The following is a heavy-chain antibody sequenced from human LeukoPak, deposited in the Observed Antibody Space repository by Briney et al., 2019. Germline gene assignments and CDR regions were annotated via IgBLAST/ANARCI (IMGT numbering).Heavy chain of an antibody. V-gene: IGHV3-48*04. D-gene: IGHD3-3*01. CDR3: ARAKVNDFWSGYDYYYGMDV. CDR1: GFTFSGYA. Sequence: GGSLRLSCAASGFTFSGYAMNWVRQAPGKELEWVSYISSSGSTIYYADSVKGRFTISRDNAKNSLYLQMNSLRAEDTAVYYCARAKVNDFWSGYDYYYGMDVWGQGTTVTVSS. CDR2: ISSSGSTI. J-gene: IGHJ6*02.